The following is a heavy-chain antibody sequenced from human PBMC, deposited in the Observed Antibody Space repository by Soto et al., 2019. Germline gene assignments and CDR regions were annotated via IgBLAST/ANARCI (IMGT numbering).Heavy chain of an antibody. CDR3: ARESDYIFDY. D-gene: IGHD4-17*01. CDR2: INHSGST. CDR1: GGSFSGYY. J-gene: IGHJ4*02. V-gene: IGHV4-34*01. Sequence: SETLSLTCAVYGGSFSGYYWSWIRQPPGKGLEWIGEINHSGSTNYNPSLKSRFTISVDTSKNQFSLKLSSVTAADTAVYYCARESDYIFDYWGQGTLVTVS.